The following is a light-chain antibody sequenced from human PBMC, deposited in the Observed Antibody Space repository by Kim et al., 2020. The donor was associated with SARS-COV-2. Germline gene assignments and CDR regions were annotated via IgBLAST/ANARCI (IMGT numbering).Light chain of an antibody. CDR1: SLRNYF. J-gene: IGLJ3*02. CDR3: KSRDSSGNQWV. CDR2: GKN. V-gene: IGLV3-19*01. Sequence: ALGKTVRITCQGDSLRNYFGSRYQQKPGQAPILVFYGKNNRHSGIPDRFSGSSSGNTASLTITGAQAEDEAAYYCKSRDSSGNQWVFGGGTKVTVL.